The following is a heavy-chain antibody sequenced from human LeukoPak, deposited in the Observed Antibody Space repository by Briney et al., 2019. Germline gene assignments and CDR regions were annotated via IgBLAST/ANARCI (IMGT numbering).Heavy chain of an antibody. CDR2: IYHSGST. CDR1: GYSISSGYY. Sequence: SETLSLTCTVSGYSISSGYYWGWIRQPPGKGLEWIGSIYHSGSTYYNPSLKSRVTISVDTSKNQFSLKLSSVTAADTAVYYCARHDTVVTQGWWFDPWGQGTLVTVSS. J-gene: IGHJ5*02. D-gene: IGHD4-23*01. CDR3: ARHDTVVTQGWWFDP. V-gene: IGHV4-38-2*02.